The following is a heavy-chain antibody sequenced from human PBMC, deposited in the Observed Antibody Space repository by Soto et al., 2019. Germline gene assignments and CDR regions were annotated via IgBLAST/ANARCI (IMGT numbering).Heavy chain of an antibody. Sequence: LSLTCTVSGGSISRSRWGWIRQPPGKGLEWIGNIYYSGDTYYNPSLKSRLTISVDTSKNQFSLKLSSVTAADTAVYYCARHYPFGSGSYSPYYFDSWGQGTLVTVSS. CDR1: GGSISRSR. J-gene: IGHJ4*02. CDR3: ARHYPFGSGSYSPYYFDS. CDR2: IYYSGDT. D-gene: IGHD3-10*01. V-gene: IGHV4-39*01.